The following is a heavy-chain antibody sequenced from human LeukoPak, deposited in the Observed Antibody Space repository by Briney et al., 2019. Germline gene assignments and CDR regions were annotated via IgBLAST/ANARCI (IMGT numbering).Heavy chain of an antibody. CDR2: IIPIFGTA. J-gene: IGHJ6*03. V-gene: IGHV1-69*05. CDR1: GATFSSYA. D-gene: IGHD3-10*01. CDR3: ARDRGSGSYYISDYYYYMDV. Sequence: SVKVSCKASGATFSSYAISWVRQAPGQGLEWRGGIIPIFGTANYAQKFQGRVTITTDESTSTAYMELSSLRSEDTAVYYCARDRGSGSYYISDYYYYMDVWGKGTTVTVSS.